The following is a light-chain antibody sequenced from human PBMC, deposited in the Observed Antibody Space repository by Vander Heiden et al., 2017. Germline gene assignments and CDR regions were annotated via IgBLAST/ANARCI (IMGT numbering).Light chain of an antibody. CDR2: GAS. J-gene: IGKJ1*01. CDR3: QQYNSWPWT. Sequence: DILMLQSLATLPVSPGDRVTLSCRASLSVRTNSAWYQQKPGQPPRVLIFGASTRATGIPARFTGSGSETEFTLTISSLQSEDFAHYFCQQYNSWPWTFGQGTKVQL. V-gene: IGKV3-15*01. CDR1: LSVRTN.